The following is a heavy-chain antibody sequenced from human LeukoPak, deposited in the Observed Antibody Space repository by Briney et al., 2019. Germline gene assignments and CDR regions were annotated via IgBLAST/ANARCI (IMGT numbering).Heavy chain of an antibody. D-gene: IGHD5-18*01. V-gene: IGHV3-23*01. CDR1: GFTFSSYA. J-gene: IGHJ4*02. CDR3: ARRGHGYGSPFDY. Sequence: PGGSLRLSCAASGFTFSSYAMSWVRQAPGKGLEWVSAISGSGGSTFYTDSVKGRFIISRDNSKNTLDLQMNSLRAEDTAVYYCARRGHGYGSPFDYWGQGTLVTVSS. CDR2: ISGSGGST.